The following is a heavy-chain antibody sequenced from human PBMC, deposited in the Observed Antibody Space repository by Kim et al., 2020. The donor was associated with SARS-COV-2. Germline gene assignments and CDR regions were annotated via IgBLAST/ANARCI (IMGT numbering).Heavy chain of an antibody. J-gene: IGHJ6*02. CDR3: ARDSYIVATNYGMDV. Sequence: SVKVSCKASGGTFSSYAISWVRQAPGQGLEWMGGIIPIFGTANYAQKFQGRVTITADESTSTAYMELSSLRSEDTAVYYCARDSYIVATNYGMDVWGQGTTVTVSS. CDR2: IIPIFGTA. D-gene: IGHD5-12*01. V-gene: IGHV1-69*13. CDR1: GGTFSSYA.